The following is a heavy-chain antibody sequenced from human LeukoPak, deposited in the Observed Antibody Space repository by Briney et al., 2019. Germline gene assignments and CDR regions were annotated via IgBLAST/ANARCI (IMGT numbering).Heavy chain of an antibody. J-gene: IGHJ4*02. D-gene: IGHD3-22*01. CDR2: IYYSGST. Sequence: SETLSLTCTVSGGSIGSGGYYWSWIRQHPGKGLEWIVYIYYSGSTYYNPSLKSRVTISVDTSKNQFSLKLSSVTAADTAVYYCARTYYYDSNGGNYFDYWGQGTLVTVSS. CDR3: ARTYYYDSNGGNYFDY. V-gene: IGHV4-31*03. CDR1: GGSIGSGGYY.